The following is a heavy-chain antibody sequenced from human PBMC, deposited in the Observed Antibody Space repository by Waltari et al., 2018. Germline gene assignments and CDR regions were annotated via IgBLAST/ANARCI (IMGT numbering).Heavy chain of an antibody. CDR3: ARVRSIAARPGPADWFDP. V-gene: IGHV3-33*08. Sequence: QVQLVESGGGVVQPGRSLRLSCAASGFTFSSYGMHWVRQAPGKGLEWVAVIWYDGSNKYYADSVKGRFTISRDNSKNTLYLQMNSLRAEDTAMYYCARVRSIAARPGPADWFDPWGQGTLVTVSS. D-gene: IGHD6-6*01. CDR2: IWYDGSNK. CDR1: GFTFSSYG. J-gene: IGHJ5*02.